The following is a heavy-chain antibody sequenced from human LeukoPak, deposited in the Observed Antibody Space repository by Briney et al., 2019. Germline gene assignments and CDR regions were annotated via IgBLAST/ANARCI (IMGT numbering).Heavy chain of an antibody. J-gene: IGHJ4*02. D-gene: IGHD5-18*01. CDR3: ARGGGYSYGLTDY. Sequence: PGGSLRFSCAASGFTFSSYWMHWVRQAPGKGLVWVSRINSDGSSTSYADSVKGRFTISRDNAKNTLYLQMNSLRAEDTAVYYCARGGGYSYGLTDYWGQGTLVTVSS. V-gene: IGHV3-74*01. CDR1: GFTFSSYW. CDR2: INSDGSST.